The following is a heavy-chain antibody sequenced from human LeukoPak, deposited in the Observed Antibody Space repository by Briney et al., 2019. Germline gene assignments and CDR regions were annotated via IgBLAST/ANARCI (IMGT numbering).Heavy chain of an antibody. J-gene: IGHJ5*02. V-gene: IGHV3-23*01. CDR2: ISGSGGST. CDR3: AKGGGHSNYANWFDP. D-gene: IGHD4-11*01. CDR1: GLTFSSYA. Sequence: GGSLRLSCAASGLTFSSYAMSWVRQAPGKGLAWVSCISGSGGSTFYADSVKGRFAISRDNSKNTLYLQMNSLRAEDTAVYYCAKGGGHSNYANWFDPWGQGTLVTVSS.